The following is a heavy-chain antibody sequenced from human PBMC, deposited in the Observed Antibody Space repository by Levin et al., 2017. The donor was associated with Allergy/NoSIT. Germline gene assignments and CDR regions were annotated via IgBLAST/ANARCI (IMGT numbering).Heavy chain of an antibody. V-gene: IGHV3-30*18. CDR2: ITSDGSYK. D-gene: IGHD1-14*01. CDR1: GFTFSSYG. CDR3: AKGGSFDF. J-gene: IGHJ4*02. Sequence: SCAASGFTFSSYGIHWVRQAPGKGLEWVALITSDGSYKFYGDSVKGRFTVSRDNSKNTMYLQMNSLRPEDTAVYFCAKGGSFDFWGQGTLVTVSS.